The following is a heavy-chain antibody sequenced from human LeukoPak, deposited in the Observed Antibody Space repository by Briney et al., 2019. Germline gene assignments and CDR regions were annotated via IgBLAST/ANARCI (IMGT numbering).Heavy chain of an antibody. J-gene: IGHJ4*02. CDR3: ARDPYDILTGYRFDY. V-gene: IGHV4-34*01. D-gene: IGHD3-9*01. CDR1: GFTFGTYA. CDR2: INHSGST. Sequence: GSLRLSCAASGFTFGTYAVDWVRQPPGKGLEWIGEINHSGSTNYNPSLKSRVTISVDTSKNQFSLKLSSVTAADTAVYYCARDPYDILTGYRFDYWGQGTLVTVSS.